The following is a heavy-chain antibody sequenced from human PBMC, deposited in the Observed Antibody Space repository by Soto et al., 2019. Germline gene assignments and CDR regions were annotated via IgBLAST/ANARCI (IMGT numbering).Heavy chain of an antibody. D-gene: IGHD6-19*01. J-gene: IGHJ4*02. V-gene: IGHV3-66*01. Sequence: PGGSLRLSCAASGFTVSSNYMSWVRQAPGRGLEWVSLIYSGGSTYYADSVKGRFTISRDNSKNTLYLQMNSLRAEDTAVYYCARDRGSSGWSDYWGQGTLVTVSS. CDR2: IYSGGST. CDR1: GFTVSSNY. CDR3: ARDRGSSGWSDY.